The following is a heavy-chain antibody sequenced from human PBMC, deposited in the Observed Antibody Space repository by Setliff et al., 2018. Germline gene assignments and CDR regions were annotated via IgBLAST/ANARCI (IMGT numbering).Heavy chain of an antibody. J-gene: IGHJ4*02. CDR1: GYTFTSYG. CDR3: ASSRDYNFWSGYYSPLDY. CDR2: IIPIFGTA. Sequence: EASVKVSCKASGYTFTSYGISWVRQAPGQGLEWMGGIIPIFGTANYAQKFQGRVTITADESTSTAYMELSSLRSEDTAVYYCASSRDYNFWSGYYSPLDYWGQGTLVTVSS. D-gene: IGHD3-3*01. V-gene: IGHV1-69*13.